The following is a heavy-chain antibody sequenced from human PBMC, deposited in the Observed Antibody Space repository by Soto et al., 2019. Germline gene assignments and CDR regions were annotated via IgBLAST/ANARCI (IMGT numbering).Heavy chain of an antibody. CDR2: VYYSGST. V-gene: IGHV4-31*03. J-gene: IGHJ4*02. D-gene: IGHD2-8*01. CDR1: GGSISSDGYY. Sequence: QVQLQESGPGLVKPSQTLSLTCTVSGGSISSDGYYWSWIRQRPGKGLEWIGYVYYSGSTYYNPSLTSRVTISVDPSKNKLSLKLSAVTAADTAVYYGARGSVSGVFDYWGQGTLVTVSS. CDR3: ARGSVSGVFDY.